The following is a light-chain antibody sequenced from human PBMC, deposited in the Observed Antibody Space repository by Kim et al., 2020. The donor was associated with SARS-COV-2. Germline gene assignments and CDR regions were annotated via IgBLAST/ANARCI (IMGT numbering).Light chain of an antibody. CDR1: QSVSSN. CDR3: QQYNNWPPYT. V-gene: IGKV3-15*01. Sequence: EIVMTRSPATLSVSPGERATLSCRASQSVSSNLAWYQQKPGQAPRLLIYGASTRATGIPARFSGSGSGTEFTLTISSLQSEDFAVYYCQQYNNWPPYTFGQGTKLE. CDR2: GAS. J-gene: IGKJ2*01.